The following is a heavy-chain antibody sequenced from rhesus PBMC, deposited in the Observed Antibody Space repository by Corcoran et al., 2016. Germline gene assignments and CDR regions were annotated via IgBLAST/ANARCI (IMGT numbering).Heavy chain of an antibody. V-gene: IGHV4-106*01. Sequence: QVQLQESGPGVVTPSETLSLTCAVSGGSISDDYYWSWIRQPRGKGLAWIGYIYGGGGGTNYNPSRKNRVTIAIDTSKIQFSLKLNSGTAADPAIYYCSREAGTIFDYCGQGVLVTVSS. CDR1: GGSISDDYY. CDR3: SREAGTIFDY. CDR2: IYGGGGGT. D-gene: IGHD1-20*01. J-gene: IGHJ4*01.